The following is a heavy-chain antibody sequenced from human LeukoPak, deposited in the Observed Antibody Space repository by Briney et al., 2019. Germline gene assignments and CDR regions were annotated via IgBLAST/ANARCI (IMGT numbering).Heavy chain of an antibody. Sequence: GGSLRLSCAASGFTFSSYWMSWVRQAPGKGLEWVANIKQDGSEKYYVDSVKGRFTISRDNAKNSLYLQMNSLRAEDTAVYYCARDMWDIVVVVAATRGKAFDIWGQGTMVTVSS. D-gene: IGHD2-15*01. V-gene: IGHV3-7*01. J-gene: IGHJ3*02. CDR1: GFTFSSYW. CDR3: ARDMWDIVVVVAATRGKAFDI. CDR2: IKQDGSEK.